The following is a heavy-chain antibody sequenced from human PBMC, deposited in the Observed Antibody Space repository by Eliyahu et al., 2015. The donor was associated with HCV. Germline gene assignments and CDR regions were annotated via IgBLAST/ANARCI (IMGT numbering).Heavy chain of an antibody. Sequence: EVQLVESGGGLVQPGGSLRLSCAASGFTFGGYSMNWVRQAPGKGLEWVSYISSSSSTIYYADSVKGRFTISRDNAKNSLYLQMNSLRDEDTAVYYCARDPQQGEDYFDYWGQGTLVTVSS. CDR3: ARDPQQGEDYFDY. J-gene: IGHJ4*02. CDR2: ISSSSSTI. CDR1: GFTFGGYS. V-gene: IGHV3-48*02. D-gene: IGHD6-13*01.